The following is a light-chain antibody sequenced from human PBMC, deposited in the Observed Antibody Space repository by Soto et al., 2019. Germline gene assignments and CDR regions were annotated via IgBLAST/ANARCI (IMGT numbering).Light chain of an antibody. J-gene: IGKJ5*01. CDR3: QQSYDISPIT. Sequence: IQIPHSPQSQSVSVPDLVALIWRASETISTFLNWYQVKPGKAPKLLIYAASTLQDGVPSRFSGSGSGTDFTLTINSLQPEDFASYYCQQSYDISPITFGQGTRLEI. CDR1: ETISTF. V-gene: IGKV1-39*01. CDR2: AAS.